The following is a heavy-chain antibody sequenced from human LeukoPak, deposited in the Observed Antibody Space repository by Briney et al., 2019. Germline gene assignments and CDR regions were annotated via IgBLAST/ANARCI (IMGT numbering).Heavy chain of an antibody. J-gene: IGHJ4*02. CDR3: ARDRLWFGETYYFDY. CDR2: IYTSGST. D-gene: IGHD3-10*01. CDR1: GGSISSYY. V-gene: IGHV4-4*07. Sequence: SETLSLTCTVSGGSISSYYWSWIRQPAGKGLQWIGRIYTSGSTNYNPSLKSRVTMSVDTSKNQFSLKLSSVTAADTALYYCARDRLWFGETYYFDYWGQGTLVTVSS.